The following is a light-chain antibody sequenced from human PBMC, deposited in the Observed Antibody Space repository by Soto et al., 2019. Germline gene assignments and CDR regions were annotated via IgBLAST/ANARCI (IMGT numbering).Light chain of an antibody. J-gene: IGKJ4*01. CDR1: QSVSTNY. CDR2: DAS. CDR3: QQYANSPLT. Sequence: EDVLTQSPGTLSLSPGERATLSCRASQSVSTNYLGWFQQKPGQTPRLLIFDASNRATGIPDRFSGSGSGTDFTLTISRLEPEDCAMYYCQQYANSPLTFGGGTRVEI. V-gene: IGKV3-20*01.